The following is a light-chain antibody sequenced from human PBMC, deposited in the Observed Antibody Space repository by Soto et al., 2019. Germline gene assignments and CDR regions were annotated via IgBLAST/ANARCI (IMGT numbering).Light chain of an antibody. CDR3: SSYTSSSLYV. CDR1: SSDVGGYNY. J-gene: IGLJ1*01. Sequence: QSALTQPASVSGSPGQSITISCTGTSSDVGGYNYVSWYQQHPGKAPKLMIYDVSNRPSGVSYRSSGSKSGNTASLTISGLQAEDEADYYCSSYTSSSLYVFGTGTKLTVL. V-gene: IGLV2-14*01. CDR2: DVS.